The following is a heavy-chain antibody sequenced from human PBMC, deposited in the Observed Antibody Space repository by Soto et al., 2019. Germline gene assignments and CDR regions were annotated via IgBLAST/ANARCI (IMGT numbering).Heavy chain of an antibody. D-gene: IGHD3-9*01. Sequence: VQLQESGPRLVKPSGTLSLTCTVSGGSITNSNWWSWVRLPPAKGLEWVSLISGSGGSTHYADSVEGRFTIARDNSKNTLYLEMDSLRAEDTAVYYCAKVVKYDVLTGYYKGPDYYGMDVWGQGTTVTVSS. CDR2: ISGSGGST. CDR3: AKVVKYDVLTGYYKGPDYYGMDV. J-gene: IGHJ6*02. CDR1: GSITNSNW. V-gene: IGHV3-23*01.